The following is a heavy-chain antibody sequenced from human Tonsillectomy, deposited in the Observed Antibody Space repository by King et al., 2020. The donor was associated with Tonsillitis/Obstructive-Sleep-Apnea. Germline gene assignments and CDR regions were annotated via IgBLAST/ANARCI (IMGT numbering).Heavy chain of an antibody. CDR3: AKDRRVLTGYYGGDAFDI. Sequence: EVQLVESGGGLVQPGGSLRLSCAASGFTFSSYAMSWVRQAPGKGLEWVSGISGSGGSTYYADSVKGRFTISRDKSKNTLYLQINSLRAEDTAVYYCAKDRRVLTGYYGGDAFDIWGQGTMVTVSS. J-gene: IGHJ3*02. CDR2: ISGSGGST. V-gene: IGHV3-23*04. D-gene: IGHD3-9*01. CDR1: GFTFSSYA.